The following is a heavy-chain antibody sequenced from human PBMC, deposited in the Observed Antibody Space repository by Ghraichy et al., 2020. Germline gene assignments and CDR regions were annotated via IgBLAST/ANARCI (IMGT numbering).Heavy chain of an antibody. J-gene: IGHJ6*01. Sequence: GGSLRLSCAASGFTLTNYAMNWVRQAPGKGLEWISYITHTGATAYYADSVKGRFTLSRDSAKNSLYLQLNSLRDEDTARYYCAHDLGYCTGGTCYPYYYSG. V-gene: IGHV3-48*02. CDR2: ITHTGATA. D-gene: IGHD2-15*01. CDR3: AHDLGYCTGGTCYPYYYSG. CDR1: GFTLTNYA.